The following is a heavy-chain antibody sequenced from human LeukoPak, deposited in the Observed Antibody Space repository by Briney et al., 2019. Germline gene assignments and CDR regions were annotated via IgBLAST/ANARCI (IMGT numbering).Heavy chain of an antibody. CDR1: GFIFSVYS. D-gene: IGHD4-17*01. Sequence: GGSLRLSCAASGFIFSVYSMNWFRQAPGRGLEWVSYISSTSTTIYYKDSVKGRFTVSRDNAKNSLYLHMTSLRVEDTAVYYCVRNDGDDAFDIWGQGTMVTVSS. CDR2: ISSTSTTI. CDR3: VRNDGDDAFDI. J-gene: IGHJ3*02. V-gene: IGHV3-48*01.